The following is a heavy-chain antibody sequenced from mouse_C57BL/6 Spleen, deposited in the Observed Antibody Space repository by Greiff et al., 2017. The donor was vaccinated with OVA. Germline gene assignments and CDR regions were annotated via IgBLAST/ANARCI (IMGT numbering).Heavy chain of an antibody. CDR1: GYTFTSYW. J-gene: IGHJ2*01. V-gene: IGHV1-53*01. CDR3: ARLGGYYDYFDY. Sequence: QLQQPGTELVKPGASVKLSCKASGYTFTSYWMHWVKQRPGQGLEWIGNINPSNGGTNYNEKFKSKATLTVDKSSSTAYMQLSSLTSEDSAVYYGARLGGYYDYFDYWGQGTTLTVSS. D-gene: IGHD2-3*01. CDR2: INPSNGGT.